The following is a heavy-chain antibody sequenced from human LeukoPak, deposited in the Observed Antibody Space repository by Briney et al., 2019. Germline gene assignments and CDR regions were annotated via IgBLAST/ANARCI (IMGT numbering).Heavy chain of an antibody. Sequence: GGSLRLSCAASGFTFSSYSMNWIRQAPGKGPEWVSSISSSSSYIYYADSVKGRFTISRDNAKNSLYLQMNSLRADDTAVYYCARTGPPDTAPSYYYYGMDVWGQGTTVTVSS. D-gene: IGHD5-18*01. CDR3: ARTGPPDTAPSYYYYGMDV. V-gene: IGHV3-21*04. CDR1: GFTFSSYS. CDR2: ISSSSSYI. J-gene: IGHJ6*02.